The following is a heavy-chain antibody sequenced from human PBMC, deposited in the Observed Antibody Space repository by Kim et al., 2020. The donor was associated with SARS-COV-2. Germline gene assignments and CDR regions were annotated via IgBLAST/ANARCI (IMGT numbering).Heavy chain of an antibody. CDR3: AKILKAAAGRAYYYYGLDV. Sequence: RGSLRLSCAASGFTFSSYGMHWVRQAPGKGLEWVAVISYDGSNKYYADSVKGRFTISRDNSKNTLYLQMNSLRAEDTAVYYCAKILKAAAGRAYYYYGLDVWGQGTTVTVSS. V-gene: IGHV3-30*18. CDR2: ISYDGSNK. D-gene: IGHD6-13*01. CDR1: GFTFSSYG. J-gene: IGHJ6*02.